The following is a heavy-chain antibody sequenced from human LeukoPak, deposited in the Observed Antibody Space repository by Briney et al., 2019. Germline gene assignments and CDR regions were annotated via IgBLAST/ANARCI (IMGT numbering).Heavy chain of an antibody. CDR1: GXTXXDYA. V-gene: IGHV3-9*01. CDR3: AKGLHVLRFLEWLSH. J-gene: IGHJ4*02. Sequence: PGGXLXXSXXAXGXTXXDYAMHWVRHAPGKGLEWXSGISWNNGSIGYADSVKGRFTISRDNAKNSLYLQMNSLRAEDTALYYCAKGLHVLRFLEWLSHWGQGTLVTVSS. CDR2: ISWNNGSI. D-gene: IGHD3-3*01.